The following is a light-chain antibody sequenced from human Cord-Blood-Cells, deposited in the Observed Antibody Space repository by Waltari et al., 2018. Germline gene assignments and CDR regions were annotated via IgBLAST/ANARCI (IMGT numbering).Light chain of an antibody. CDR1: QSVLYSSNNKNY. Sequence: DIVMTQPPDSLAVSLGERATINCKSSQSVLYSSNNKNYLAWYQQKPGQPPKLLIYWASTRESGVPYRFSGSGSGTDFTLTISSLQAEDVAVYYCQQYYSTPQTFGQGTKLEIK. CDR3: QQYYSTPQT. J-gene: IGKJ2*01. V-gene: IGKV4-1*01. CDR2: WAS.